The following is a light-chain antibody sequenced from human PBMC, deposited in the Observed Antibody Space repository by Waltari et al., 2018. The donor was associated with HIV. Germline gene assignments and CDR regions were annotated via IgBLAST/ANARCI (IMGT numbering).Light chain of an antibody. CDR3: QSADASDTFLWV. CDR2: KGS. CDR1: GLSKQY. J-gene: IGLJ3*02. V-gene: IGLV3-25*03. Sequence: SYELTQTPSVSVSPGQTARITCSGDGLSKQYTYWYQQRPGQAPVLVIYKGSERPSGIPDRYSGSSSGTTVTLTISGVQAEDEADYYCQSADASDTFLWVFGGGTKVTVL.